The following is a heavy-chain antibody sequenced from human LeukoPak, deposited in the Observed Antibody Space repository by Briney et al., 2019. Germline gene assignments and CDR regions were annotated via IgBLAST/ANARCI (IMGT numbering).Heavy chain of an antibody. J-gene: IGHJ4*02. Sequence: PSETLSLTCTVSGVSISSYYWSWIRQPPGKGLEWIGYIYYSGSTNYNPSLKSRVTISVDTSKNQFSLKLSSVTAADTAVYYCARSQNYYDSSGYYPGLFDYWGQGTLVTVSS. D-gene: IGHD3-22*01. CDR1: GVSISSYY. V-gene: IGHV4-59*08. CDR3: ARSQNYYDSSGYYPGLFDY. CDR2: IYYSGST.